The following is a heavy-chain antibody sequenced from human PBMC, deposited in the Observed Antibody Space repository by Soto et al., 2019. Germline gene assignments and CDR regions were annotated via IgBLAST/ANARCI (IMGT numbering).Heavy chain of an antibody. Sequence: QVQLVQSAADVKKPGASVTISCKASGYTFTSFPIHWVRQAAGQSLEWLGWMNAGTGYTIYSQTLQDRIRLTRDTSASIAYLELSSLRSEDTAVYYCARDSPYSSPSHAFDVWGQGTLVTVSS. CDR2: MNAGTGYT. V-gene: IGHV1-3*01. CDR3: ARDSPYSSPSHAFDV. J-gene: IGHJ3*01. CDR1: GYTFTSFP. D-gene: IGHD6-19*01.